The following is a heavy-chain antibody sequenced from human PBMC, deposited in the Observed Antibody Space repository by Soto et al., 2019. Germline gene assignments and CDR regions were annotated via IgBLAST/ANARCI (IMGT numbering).Heavy chain of an antibody. CDR1: GFTFSSYS. CDR2: ISSSSSYI. CDR3: AREREQWLADYYYYYYMDV. V-gene: IGHV3-21*01. J-gene: IGHJ6*03. Sequence: EVQLVESGGGLVKPGGSLRLSCAASGFTFSSYSMNWVRQAPGKGLEWVSSISSSSSYIYYADSVKGRFTISRDNAKNSLYLQMNSLRAEDTAVYYCAREREQWLADYYYYYYMDVWGKGTTVTVSS. D-gene: IGHD6-19*01.